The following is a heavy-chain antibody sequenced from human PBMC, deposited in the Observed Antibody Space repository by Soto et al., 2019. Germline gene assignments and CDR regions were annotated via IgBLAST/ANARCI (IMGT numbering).Heavy chain of an antibody. CDR3: ARLSDYGDYEAFEI. J-gene: IGHJ3*02. CDR1: GDSMTSSLYY. CDR2: IHYRGST. D-gene: IGHD4-17*01. Sequence: QVHLQESGPGLVKPSETLSLTCTVSGDSMTSSLYYWGWVRQTPGKGLEYIGSIHYRGSTWYNASLKSRVTMSVDTSKSHFSLRLSSVTAADTAMYYCARLSDYGDYEAFEIWGQGTTVTVSS. V-gene: IGHV4-39*02.